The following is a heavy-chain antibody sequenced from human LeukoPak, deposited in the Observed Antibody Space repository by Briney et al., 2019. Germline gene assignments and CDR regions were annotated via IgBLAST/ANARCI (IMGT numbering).Heavy chain of an antibody. CDR3: ARTGGCSGGSCYSGWGYFDY. CDR2: IIPIFGTA. V-gene: IGHV1-69*01. J-gene: IGHJ4*02. CDR1: GGTFSSYA. Sequence: SVKVSCKASGGTFSSYAISWVRQAPGQGLEWMGGIIPIFGTANYAQKFQGRVTITADESTSTAYMELSSLRSEDTAVYYCARTGGCSGGSCYSGWGYFDYWGQGTLVTVSS. D-gene: IGHD2-15*01.